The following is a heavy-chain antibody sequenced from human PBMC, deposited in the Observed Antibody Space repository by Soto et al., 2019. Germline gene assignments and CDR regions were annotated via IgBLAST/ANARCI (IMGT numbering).Heavy chain of an antibody. D-gene: IGHD3-22*01. CDR3: ARGIITKGGAFDI. J-gene: IGHJ3*02. Sequence: ASVKVSCKASGYTFTGYYMHWVRQAPGQGLEWMGWINPNSGGTNYAQKFQGWVTMTRDTSISAAYMELSRLRSDDTAVYYCARGIITKGGAFDIWGQGTMVTVSS. V-gene: IGHV1-2*04. CDR2: INPNSGGT. CDR1: GYTFTGYY.